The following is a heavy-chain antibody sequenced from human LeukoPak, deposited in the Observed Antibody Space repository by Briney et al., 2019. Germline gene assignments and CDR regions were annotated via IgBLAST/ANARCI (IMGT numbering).Heavy chain of an antibody. D-gene: IGHD5-24*01. CDR1: GFNFNSYA. V-gene: IGHV3-23*01. CDR3: AKYLEMTTINPRLGFDY. J-gene: IGHJ4*02. Sequence: AGGSLRLSCAASGFNFNSYAMSWVRQAPGKGLEWVSGISPSTGSTYYADSVKGRFTISKDNSRDTLYLQMDSLRAEDTALYYCAKYLEMTTINPRLGFDYWGQGTLVTVSS. CDR2: ISPSTGST.